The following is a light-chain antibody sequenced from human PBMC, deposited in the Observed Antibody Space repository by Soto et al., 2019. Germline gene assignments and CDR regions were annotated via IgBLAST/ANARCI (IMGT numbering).Light chain of an antibody. J-gene: IGLJ1*01. CDR2: EVS. CDR1: NSDACGYNY. V-gene: IGLV2-14*01. CDR3: TSYPSSSTPYV. Sequence: QSAFTEPASVSGSTGQAITISCTGTNSDACGYNYVSWYQQHPGKAPKLMIYEVSNRPSGVSDRFSGSMSGNTASLTISGLQAEDEADYYCTSYPSSSTPYVFGSGPKVTVL.